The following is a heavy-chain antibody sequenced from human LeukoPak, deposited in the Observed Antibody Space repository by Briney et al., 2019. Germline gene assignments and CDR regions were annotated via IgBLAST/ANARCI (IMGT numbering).Heavy chain of an antibody. CDR3: ARVGREYGSSSPPDY. CDR1: GFTFSTYW. CDR2: IDSGGSNT. D-gene: IGHD6-6*01. J-gene: IGHJ4*02. V-gene: IGHV3-74*01. Sequence: GGSLRLSCVVSGFTFSTYWMHWVRQGPGKGLVWVSRIDSGGSNTLYADSVRGRFTISRDNAKNTLYLQMNSLRVEDTAMYYCARVGREYGSSSPPDYWGQGTLVTVSS.